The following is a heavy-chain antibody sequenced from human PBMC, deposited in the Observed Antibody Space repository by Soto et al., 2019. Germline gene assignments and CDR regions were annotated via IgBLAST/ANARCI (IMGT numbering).Heavy chain of an antibody. CDR2: ISSSGTTI. CDR3: ARDAYYGSGSYRYYFDY. Sequence: SGGSLRLSCAASGFTFSDYYMSWIRQAPGKGLEWVSYISSSGTTIYYADSVKGRFTISRDNAKNSLYLQMNSLRAEDTAVYYCARDAYYGSGSYRYYFDYWGKGTLVTVSS. D-gene: IGHD3-10*01. CDR1: GFTFSDYY. V-gene: IGHV3-11*01. J-gene: IGHJ4*02.